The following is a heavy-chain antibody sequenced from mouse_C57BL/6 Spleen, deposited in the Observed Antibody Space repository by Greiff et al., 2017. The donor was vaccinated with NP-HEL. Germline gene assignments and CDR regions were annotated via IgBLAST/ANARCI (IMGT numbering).Heavy chain of an antibody. D-gene: IGHD2-4*01. CDR2: IDPEVGDT. Sequence: EVKLLESGAELVRPGASVKLSCTASGFNIKDYYMHWVKQRPEQGLEWIGRIDPEVGDTEYAPKFQGKATMTADTSSNTAYLQLSSLTSEDTAVYYCTAYYYDYDGYYYAMDYWGQGTSVTVSS. CDR3: TAYYYDYDGYYYAMDY. J-gene: IGHJ4*01. CDR1: GFNIKDYY. V-gene: IGHV14-1*01.